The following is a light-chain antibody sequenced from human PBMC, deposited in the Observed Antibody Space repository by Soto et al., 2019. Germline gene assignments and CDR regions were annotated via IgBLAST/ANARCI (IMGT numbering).Light chain of an antibody. V-gene: IGLV1-51*02. CDR3: ASWDNSLSDGRV. CDR1: GSNIRYNY. J-gene: IGLJ1*01. Sequence: QSVLTQPPSVSAAPGQTVTISCSGSGSNIRYNYVSWYQHLPGAAPKLLIFETNRRPAGIPDRFSGSKSGTSATLGITGLQTADEGDYYCASWDNSLSDGRVFGPGTKPTVL. CDR2: ETN.